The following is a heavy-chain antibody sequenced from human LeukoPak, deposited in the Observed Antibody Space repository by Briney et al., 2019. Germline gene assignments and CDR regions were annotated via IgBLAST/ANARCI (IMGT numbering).Heavy chain of an antibody. Sequence: GGSLRLSCAASGFTVSSNYMSWVRQAPGKGLEWVSYISSSSSTIYYADSVKGRFTISRDNAKNSLYLQMNSLRDEDTAVYYCARDSSPEGFGELLYHFDYWGQGTLVTVSS. CDR3: ARDSSPEGFGELLYHFDY. J-gene: IGHJ4*02. CDR2: ISSSSSTI. D-gene: IGHD3-10*01. CDR1: GFTVSSNY. V-gene: IGHV3-48*02.